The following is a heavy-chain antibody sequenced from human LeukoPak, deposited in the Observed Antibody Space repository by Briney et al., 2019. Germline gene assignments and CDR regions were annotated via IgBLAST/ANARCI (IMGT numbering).Heavy chain of an antibody. J-gene: IGHJ6*03. V-gene: IGHV3-48*01. CDR2: ISGRTSTI. Sequence: GGSLRLSCVVSGFTFSPYSMNWVRQAPGKGLEWVAYISGRTSTIHYADSVYGRFTISRDNAKNSLYLQMNSLRAEDTAVYYCARAVVVPAAYYYYYMDVWGKGTTVTVSS. D-gene: IGHD2-2*01. CDR1: GFTFSPYS. CDR3: ARAVVVPAAYYYYYMDV.